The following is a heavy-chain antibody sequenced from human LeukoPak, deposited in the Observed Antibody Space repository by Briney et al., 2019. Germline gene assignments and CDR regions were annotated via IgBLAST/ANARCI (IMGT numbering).Heavy chain of an antibody. CDR2: ISSSGSTI. CDR3: ARGDRSLLLWFGELGPMDV. Sequence: GGSLRLSCAASGFTVSSYEMNWVRQAPGKGLEWVSYISSSGSTIYYADSVKGRFTISRDNAKNSLYLQMNSLRAEDTAVYYCARGDRSLLLWFGELGPMDVWGQGTTVTVSS. V-gene: IGHV3-48*03. J-gene: IGHJ6*02. CDR1: GFTVSSYE. D-gene: IGHD3-10*01.